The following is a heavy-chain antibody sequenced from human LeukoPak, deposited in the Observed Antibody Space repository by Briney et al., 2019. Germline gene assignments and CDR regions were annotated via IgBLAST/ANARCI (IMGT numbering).Heavy chain of an antibody. J-gene: IGHJ5*02. CDR2: INHSGST. D-gene: IGHD5-18*01. V-gene: IGHV4-34*01. CDR1: GFTFSSYW. Sequence: GSLRLSCAASGFTFSSYWMSWVRQPPGKGLEWIGEINHSGSTNYNPSLKSRVTISVDTSKNQFSLKLSSVTAADTAVYYCARHLGYSYGLGYNWFDPWGQGTLVTVSS. CDR3: ARHLGYSYGLGYNWFDP.